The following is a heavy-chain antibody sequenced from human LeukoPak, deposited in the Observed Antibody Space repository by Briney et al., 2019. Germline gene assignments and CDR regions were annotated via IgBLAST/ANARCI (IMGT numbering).Heavy chain of an antibody. V-gene: IGHV3-30*03. CDR2: ISYDGSNK. J-gene: IGHJ5*02. CDR1: GFTSSSYG. CDR3: ARGARPPLLKLRFLEWHRNNWFDP. Sequence: GGSLRLSCAASGFTSSSYGMHWVRQAPGKGLEWVAVISYDGSNKYYADSVKGRFTISRDNSKNTLYLQMNSLRAEDTAVYYCARGARPPLLKLRFLEWHRNNWFDPWGQGTLVTVSS. D-gene: IGHD3-3*01.